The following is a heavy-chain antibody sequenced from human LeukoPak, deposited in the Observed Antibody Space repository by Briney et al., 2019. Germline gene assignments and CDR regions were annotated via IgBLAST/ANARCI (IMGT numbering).Heavy chain of an antibody. V-gene: IGHV4-34*13. CDR2: INHPSST. CDR3: ARKYSSSSYYFDY. Sequence: ICQINHPSSTNYTPSLNIRFNILVDTYKNQFSLNLRSVTAADTAVYYCARKYSSSSYYFDYWGQGTLVTVSS. D-gene: IGHD6-6*01. J-gene: IGHJ4*02.